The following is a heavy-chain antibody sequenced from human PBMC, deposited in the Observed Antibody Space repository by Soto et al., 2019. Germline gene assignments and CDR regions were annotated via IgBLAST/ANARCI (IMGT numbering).Heavy chain of an antibody. CDR1: GFTVSSNY. D-gene: IGHD4-4*01. Sequence: GGSLRLSCAASGFTVSSNYMSWVRQAPGKGLEWVSVIYSGGSTYYADSVKGRFTISRDNSKNTLYLQMNSLRAEDTAVYYCASASSNYDRWFDPWGQGTLVTVSS. J-gene: IGHJ5*02. CDR3: ASASSNYDRWFDP. CDR2: IYSGGST. V-gene: IGHV3-53*01.